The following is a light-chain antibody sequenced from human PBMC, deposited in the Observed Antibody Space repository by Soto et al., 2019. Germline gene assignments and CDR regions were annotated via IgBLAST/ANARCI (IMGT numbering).Light chain of an antibody. CDR1: QTVLYSSNNKNY. V-gene: IGKV4-1*01. CDR3: QKYNSAPLT. CDR2: WAS. J-gene: IGKJ4*01. Sequence: DIVMTQSPDSLAVSLGERATINCKSSQTVLYSSNNKNYLAWYQQKPGQSPKLLIYWASTRESGVPDRFSGSGSGTDFTLTISSLQAEDVATYFCQKYNSAPLTFGGGTKVEIK.